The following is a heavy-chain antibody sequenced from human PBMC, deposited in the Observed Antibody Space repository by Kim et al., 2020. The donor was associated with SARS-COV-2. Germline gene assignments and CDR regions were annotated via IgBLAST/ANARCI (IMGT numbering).Heavy chain of an antibody. CDR2: IYYSGST. CDR1: GGSISSYY. J-gene: IGHJ4*02. Sequence: SETLSLTCTVSGGSISSYYWSWIRQPPGKGLEWIGYIYYSGSTNYNPSLKSRVTTSVDTSKNQFSLKLSSVTAADTAVYYCARGHTKNYFDYWGQGTLVTVSS. V-gene: IGHV4-59*13. CDR3: ARGHTKNYFDY.